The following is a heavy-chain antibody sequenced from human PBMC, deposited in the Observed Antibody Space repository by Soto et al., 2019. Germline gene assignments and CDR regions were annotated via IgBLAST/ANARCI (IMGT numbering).Heavy chain of an antibody. CDR3: ARDGYYNDYGHGFDY. V-gene: IGHV3-33*01. Sequence: QVQLVESGGGVVQPGRSLTLSCAASGFTFSTYGMHWVRQAPGKGLEWVAVIWYDGSKKYYADSVKGRFTISRDNSDDRLYLQITSLSADDTAVYYSARDGYYNDYGHGFDYWGQGTLVTVSS. CDR1: GFTFSTYG. CDR2: IWYDGSKK. D-gene: IGHD4-17*01. J-gene: IGHJ4*02.